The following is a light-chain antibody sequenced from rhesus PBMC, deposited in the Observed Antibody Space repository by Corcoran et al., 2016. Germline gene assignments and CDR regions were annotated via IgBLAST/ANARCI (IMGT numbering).Light chain of an antibody. V-gene: IGKV1-74*01. Sequence: DIQMTQSPSSLSASVADRVTITCRASENVNNYLHWYQQKPGKAPKLLIYAASTLQSGVPSRFSGSGSGTDYTFTISSLQPEDVATYYCQHSYGTPYSFGQGTKVEIK. CDR2: AAS. CDR3: QHSYGTPYS. CDR1: ENVNNY. J-gene: IGKJ2*01.